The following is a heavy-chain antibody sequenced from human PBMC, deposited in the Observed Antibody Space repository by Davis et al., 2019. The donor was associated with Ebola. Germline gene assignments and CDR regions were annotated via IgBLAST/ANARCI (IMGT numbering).Heavy chain of an antibody. CDR3: ARVSGDSPFDY. CDR1: GFTFSSYS. CDR2: ISSSSSTI. Sequence: GESLKISCAASGFTFSSYSMNWVRQAPGKGLEWVSYISSSSSTIYYADSVKGRFTISRDNSKNTLYLQMNSLRAEDTAVYYCARVSGDSPFDYWGQGTLVTVSS. D-gene: IGHD2-21*02. J-gene: IGHJ4*02. V-gene: IGHV3-48*01.